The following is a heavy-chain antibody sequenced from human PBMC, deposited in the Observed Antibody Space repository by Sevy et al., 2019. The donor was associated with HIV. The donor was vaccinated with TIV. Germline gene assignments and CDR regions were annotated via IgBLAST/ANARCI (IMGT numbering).Heavy chain of an antibody. CDR3: AGENAWGRGYS. CDR1: GGSITSLY. Sequence: PSETLSLTCTVSGGSITSLYWNWIRQPPGKGLEWIANIYYNGHINYNPSLKSRVTLSLDTSKNQFSLRLSSVAAADTAMYYCAGENAWGRGYSWGQGTLVTVSS. CDR2: IYYNGHI. V-gene: IGHV4-59*08. J-gene: IGHJ4*02. D-gene: IGHD1-26*01.